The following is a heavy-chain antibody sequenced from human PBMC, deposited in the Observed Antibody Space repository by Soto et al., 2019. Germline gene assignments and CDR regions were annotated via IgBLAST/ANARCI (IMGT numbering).Heavy chain of an antibody. Sequence: SVKVSCKTSGFIFTSSAVQWVRQALGQRLEWIGWLVVGSGNTHYAQHFQERVTLTRDMSTGTAYMELSSLRSEDTAVYYCAAVPVLRFLKWLQAYFEYWGQGTLVNVSS. D-gene: IGHD3-3*01. CDR3: AAVPVLRFLKWLQAYFEY. J-gene: IGHJ4*02. V-gene: IGHV1-58*01. CDR2: LVVGSGNT. CDR1: GFIFTSSA.